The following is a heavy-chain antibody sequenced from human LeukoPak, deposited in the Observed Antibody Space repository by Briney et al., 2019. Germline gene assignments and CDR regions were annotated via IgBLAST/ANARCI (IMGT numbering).Heavy chain of an antibody. CDR2: IIPIFGTA. D-gene: IGHD3-10*01. Sequence: GSSVKVSCKASGGTFSSYAISWVRQAPGQGLEWMGGIIPIFGTANYAQKFQGRVTITTDESTSTAYMELSSLRSEDTAVYYCARVGYYGSGSYWYYYYMDVWGKGTTVTVS. J-gene: IGHJ6*03. CDR1: GGTFSSYA. V-gene: IGHV1-69*05. CDR3: ARVGYYGSGSYWYYYYMDV.